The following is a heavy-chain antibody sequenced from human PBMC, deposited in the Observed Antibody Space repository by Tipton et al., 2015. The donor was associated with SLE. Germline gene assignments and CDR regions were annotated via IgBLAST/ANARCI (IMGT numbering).Heavy chain of an antibody. J-gene: IGHJ6*03. CDR2: IYYSGST. V-gene: IGHV4-59*01. Sequence: TLSLTCTVPGGSISSYYWRWIRQPPGKGLEWIGYIYYSGSTNYNPSLKSRVTISVDTSKNQFSLKLSSVTAADTAVYYCARRGQQLTTSYYYYYYMDVWGKGTTVTVSS. CDR1: GGSISSYY. D-gene: IGHD6-13*01. CDR3: ARRGQQLTTSYYYYYYMDV.